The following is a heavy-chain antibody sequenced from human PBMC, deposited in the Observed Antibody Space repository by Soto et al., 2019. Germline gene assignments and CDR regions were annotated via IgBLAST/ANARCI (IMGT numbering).Heavy chain of an antibody. J-gene: IGHJ4*02. Sequence: EVHLVASGGGLIQPGGSLRLSCAASGFAFSRHDMHWVRQPTGRGLEWVSSIGIAGDTHYSGSVKGRFTLSRENAKNSLYLLMISLRAWDTAVYYCVRGDDGVFDYWGQGILVTVSS. D-gene: IGHD4-17*01. CDR1: GFAFSRHD. CDR2: IGIAGDT. V-gene: IGHV3-13*01. CDR3: VRGDDGVFDY.